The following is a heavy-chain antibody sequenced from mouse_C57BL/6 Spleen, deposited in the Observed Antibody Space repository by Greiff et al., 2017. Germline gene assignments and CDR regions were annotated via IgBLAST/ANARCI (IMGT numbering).Heavy chain of an antibody. CDR3: ARHGYDGFAY. J-gene: IGHJ3*01. Sequence: EVKLQESGGGLVQPGGSLKLSCAASGFTFSDYYMYWVRQTPEKRLEWVAYISNGGGSTYYPDTVKGRFTISRDNAKNTLYLQMSRLKSEDTAMYYCARHGYDGFAYWGQGTLVTVSA. D-gene: IGHD2-2*01. V-gene: IGHV5-12*01. CDR1: GFTFSDYY. CDR2: ISNGGGST.